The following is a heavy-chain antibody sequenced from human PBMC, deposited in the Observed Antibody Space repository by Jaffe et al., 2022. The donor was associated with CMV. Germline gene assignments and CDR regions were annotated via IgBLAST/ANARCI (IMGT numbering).Heavy chain of an antibody. Sequence: QVQLQESGPGLVKPSETLSLTCTVSGGSISSYYWSWIRQPPGKGLEWIGYIYYSGSTNYNPSLKSRVTISVDTSKNQFSLKLSSVTAADTAVYYCARGPPSDFWSGYYPNEYYYYYMDVWGKGTTVTVSS. CDR1: GGSISSYY. V-gene: IGHV4-59*01. CDR2: IYYSGST. J-gene: IGHJ6*03. CDR3: ARGPPSDFWSGYYPNEYYYYYMDV. D-gene: IGHD3-3*01.